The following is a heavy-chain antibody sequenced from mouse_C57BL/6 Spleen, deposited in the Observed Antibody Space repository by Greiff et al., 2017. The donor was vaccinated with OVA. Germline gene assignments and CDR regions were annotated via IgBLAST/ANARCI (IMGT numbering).Heavy chain of an antibody. D-gene: IGHD2-5*01. Sequence: DVKLQESGGDLVKPGGSLKLSCAASGFTFSSYGMSWVRQTPDKRLEWVATISSGGSYTYYPDSVKGRFTISRDNAKNTLYLQMSSLKSEDTAMYYCARRDYSNYGYFDYWGQGTTLTVSS. CDR1: GFTFSSYG. CDR2: ISSGGSYT. CDR3: ARRDYSNYGYFDY. J-gene: IGHJ2*01. V-gene: IGHV5-6*02.